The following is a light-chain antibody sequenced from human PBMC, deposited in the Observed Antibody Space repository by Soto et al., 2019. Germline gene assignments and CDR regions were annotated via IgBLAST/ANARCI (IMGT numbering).Light chain of an antibody. CDR3: SSYAGSIWV. J-gene: IGLJ3*02. CDR2: EVS. CDR1: SSDVGGYNY. Sequence: QSVLTQPLSASGSPGQSVTISCTGTSSDVGGYNYVSWYQQHPGKAPKLMIYEVSKRPSGVPDRFSGSKSGNTASLTVSGLQAEDEADYSCSSYAGSIWVFGGGTKVTVL. V-gene: IGLV2-8*01.